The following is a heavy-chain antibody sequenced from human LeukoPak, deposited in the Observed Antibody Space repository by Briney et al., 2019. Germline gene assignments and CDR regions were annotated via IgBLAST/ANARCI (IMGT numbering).Heavy chain of an antibody. CDR3: VRGVRI. J-gene: IGHJ3*02. CDR2: IYYTGST. V-gene: IGHV4-39*01. CDR1: GGSISSSSYY. Sequence: PSETLSLTCTVSGGSISSSSYYWGWIRQPPGKGLEWIGNIYYTGSTHYNPSLKSRVTISVDTSKNQFSLKLSSVTAADTAVYHCVRGVRIRGRGTIVTVSS. D-gene: IGHD3-10*01.